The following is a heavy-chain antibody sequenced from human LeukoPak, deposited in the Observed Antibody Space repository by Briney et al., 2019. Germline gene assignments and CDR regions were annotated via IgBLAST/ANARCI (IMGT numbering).Heavy chain of an antibody. D-gene: IGHD3-22*01. CDR1: GFTFSDYY. Sequence: GGSLRLSCAASGFTFSDYYMSWIRQAPGKGLEWVSYISSSGSTIYYADSVKGRFTISRDNAKNSLYLQMNSLRAEDTAVYYCARGEGRYYYDSSGYMYYFDYWGQGTLVTVSS. CDR2: ISSSGSTI. V-gene: IGHV3-11*01. J-gene: IGHJ4*02. CDR3: ARGEGRYYYDSSGYMYYFDY.